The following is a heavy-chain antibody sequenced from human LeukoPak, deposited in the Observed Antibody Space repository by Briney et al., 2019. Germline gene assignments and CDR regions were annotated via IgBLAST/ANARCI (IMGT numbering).Heavy chain of an antibody. V-gene: IGHV3-30-3*01. J-gene: IGHJ4*02. CDR2: ISYDGSNK. CDR1: GFTFSSYA. CDR3: ARDRASSGSLYY. Sequence: GGSLRLSCAASGFTFSSYAMHWVRQAPGKGLEWVAVISYDGSNKYYADSVKGRFTISRDNSKNTLYLQMNSLRAEDTAVYYCARDRASSGSLYYWGQGTLVTVSS. D-gene: IGHD6-19*01.